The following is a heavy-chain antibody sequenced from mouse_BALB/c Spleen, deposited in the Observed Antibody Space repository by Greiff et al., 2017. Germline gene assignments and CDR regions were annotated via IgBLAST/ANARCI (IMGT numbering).Heavy chain of an antibody. V-gene: IGHV5-17*02. CDR2: ISSGSSTI. Sequence: EVQGVESGGGLVQPGGSRKLSCAASGFTFSSFGMHWVRQAPEKGLEWVAYISSGSSTIYYADTVKGRFTISRDNPKNTLFLQMTSLRSEDTAMYYCARGGDLYDYGGGDYLDYWGQGTTLTVSS. J-gene: IGHJ2*01. CDR3: ARGGDLYDYGGGDYLDY. CDR1: GFTFSSFG. D-gene: IGHD2-4*01.